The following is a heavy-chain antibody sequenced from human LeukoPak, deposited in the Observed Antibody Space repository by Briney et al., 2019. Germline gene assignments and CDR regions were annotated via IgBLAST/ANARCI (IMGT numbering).Heavy chain of an antibody. CDR1: GGSISSSSYY. J-gene: IGHJ4*02. V-gene: IGHV3-23*01. Sequence: ETLSLTCTVSGGSISSSSYYWGWIRQPPGKGLEWVSAISGSGGSTYYADSVKGRFTISRDNSKNTLYLQMNSLRAEDTAVYYCAKEPVRVAGAFDYWGQGTLVTVSS. CDR2: ISGSGGST. CDR3: AKEPVRVAGAFDY. D-gene: IGHD6-19*01.